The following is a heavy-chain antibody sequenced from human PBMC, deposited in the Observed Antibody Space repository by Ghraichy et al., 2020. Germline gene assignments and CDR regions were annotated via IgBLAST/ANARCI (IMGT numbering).Heavy chain of an antibody. V-gene: IGHV3-43*02. J-gene: IGHJ4*02. CDR2: ISGDGGST. D-gene: IGHD3-22*01. CDR3: AKDMSPYYYDSSGYSFDY. Sequence: GGSLRLSCAASGFTFDDYAMHWVRHAPGKGLEWVSLISGDGGSTYYADSVKGRFTISRDNSKNSLYLQMNSLRTEDTALYYCAKDMSPYYYDSSGYSFDYWGQGTLVTVSS. CDR1: GFTFDDYA.